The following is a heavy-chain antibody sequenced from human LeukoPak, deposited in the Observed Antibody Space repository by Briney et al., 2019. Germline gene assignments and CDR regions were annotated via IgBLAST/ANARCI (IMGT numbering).Heavy chain of an antibody. CDR2: IYYSGST. CDR1: GGSISSGGYY. V-gene: IGHV4-31*03. Sequence: SQTLSLTCTVSGGSISSGGYYWSWIRQHPGKGLEWIGYIYYSGSTYYNPSLKSRVTISIDTSKKRFSLNLSSVSAADTAVYYCARDYYGSVGYYGAGYSYGMDVWGQGTTITVSS. CDR3: ARDYYGSVGYYGAGYSYGMDV. J-gene: IGHJ6*02. D-gene: IGHD3-22*01.